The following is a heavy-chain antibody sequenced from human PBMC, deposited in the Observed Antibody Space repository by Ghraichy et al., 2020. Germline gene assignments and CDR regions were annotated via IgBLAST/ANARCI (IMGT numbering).Heavy chain of an antibody. CDR1: GGSFSGYY. CDR3: ASGGVAGLDY. Sequence: SETLSLTCAVYGGSFSGYYWSWIRQPPGKGLEWIGEINHSGSTNYNPSLKSRVTISVDTSKNQFSLKLSSVTAADTAVYYCASGGVAGLDYWGQGTLVTVSS. V-gene: IGHV4-34*01. CDR2: INHSGST. J-gene: IGHJ4*02. D-gene: IGHD6-19*01.